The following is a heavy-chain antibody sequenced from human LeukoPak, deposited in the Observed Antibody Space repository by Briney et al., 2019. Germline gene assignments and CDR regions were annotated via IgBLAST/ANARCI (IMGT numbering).Heavy chain of an antibody. J-gene: IGHJ4*02. V-gene: IGHV3-21*01. CDR3: ARDLTDCSGGSCYGGFDY. Sequence: GGSLRLSCAASGFTFSSYSMNWVRQAPGKGLEWVSSISSSSSYIYYADSVKGRFTISRDNAKNSLYLQMNSLRAEDTAVYYCARDLTDCSGGSCYGGFDYWGQGTLVTVSS. CDR2: ISSSSSYI. D-gene: IGHD2-15*01. CDR1: GFTFSSYS.